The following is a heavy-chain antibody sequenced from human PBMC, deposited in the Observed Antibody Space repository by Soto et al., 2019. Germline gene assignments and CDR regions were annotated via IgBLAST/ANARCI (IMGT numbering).Heavy chain of an antibody. CDR1: GFTVSSNY. V-gene: IGHV3-66*04. CDR2: IYSGGPT. J-gene: IGHJ3*02. Sequence: EVQLVESGGGLVQPGGSLRLSCAASGFTVSSNYMSWVRQAPGEGLEWVSIIYSGGPTYYADSVKGRFTISRDSSKNTLYLQMNSLRAEDTSVYYCARLTNRGSVGAFDIWGQGTVVTVSS. D-gene: IGHD7-27*01. CDR3: ARLTNRGSVGAFDI.